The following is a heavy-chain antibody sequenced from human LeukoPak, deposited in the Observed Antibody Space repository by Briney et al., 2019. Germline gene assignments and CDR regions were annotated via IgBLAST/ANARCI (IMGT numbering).Heavy chain of an antibody. D-gene: IGHD2-2*01. CDR1: GYTFTSYA. J-gene: IGHJ4*02. CDR3: AKDTQPGPATAPDY. V-gene: IGHV1-3*01. CDR2: INAGNGNT. Sequence: ASVKVSCKASGYTFTSYAMHWVRQAPGQRLEWMGWINAGNGNTKYSQRFQGRVTITRDTSASTAYMELSSLRSEDTAVYYCAKDTQPGPATAPDYWGQGTLVTVSS.